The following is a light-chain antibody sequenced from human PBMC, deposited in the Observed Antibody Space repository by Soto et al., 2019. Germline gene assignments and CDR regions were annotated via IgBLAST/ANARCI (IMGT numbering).Light chain of an antibody. Sequence: EIVLTQSPGPLSLSPGERATLPCRASQSVSSNYLAWYQQKPGQAPRLLIYGASSRATGIPDRFSGSGSGTDFTLTISRLEPEDFAVYYCQQYGSSGTFGQGTKVDIK. J-gene: IGKJ1*01. CDR3: QQYGSSGT. CDR2: GAS. V-gene: IGKV3-20*01. CDR1: QSVSSNY.